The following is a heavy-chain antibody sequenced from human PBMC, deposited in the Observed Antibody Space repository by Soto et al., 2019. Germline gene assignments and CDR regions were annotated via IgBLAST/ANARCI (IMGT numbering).Heavy chain of an antibody. D-gene: IGHD5-18*01. CDR2: IYHIGST. V-gene: IGHV4-4*02. Sequence: SETLSLTCAVSGGSISSSNWWSWVRHPPGKGLEWIGAIYHIGSTNYNPSLKSRVTISVDKSKNQFSLKLSSVTAADTAVYYCAGNVDTAMGDFDYWGQGTLVTVSS. CDR3: AGNVDTAMGDFDY. CDR1: GGSISSSNW. J-gene: IGHJ4*02.